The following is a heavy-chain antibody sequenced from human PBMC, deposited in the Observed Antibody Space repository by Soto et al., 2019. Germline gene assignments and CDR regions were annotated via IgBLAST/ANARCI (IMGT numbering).Heavy chain of an antibody. D-gene: IGHD3-10*01. CDR2: IIPRSGTS. J-gene: IGHJ4*02. Sequence: SVKVSCKASGDTFSTYTITWVRQAPGQGLEWMGGIIPRSGTSNYAQKFQGRVTITADESTSTAYMELSSLRSEDTAVYYCARAPYGSGSYYSDYFHYWGQGTLVTVSS. CDR1: GDTFSTYT. CDR3: ARAPYGSGSYYSDYFHY. V-gene: IGHV1-69*13.